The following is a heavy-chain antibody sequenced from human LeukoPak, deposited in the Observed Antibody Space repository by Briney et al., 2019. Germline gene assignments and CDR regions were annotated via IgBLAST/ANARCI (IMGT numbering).Heavy chain of an antibody. CDR2: IRSKANSYAT. Sequence: GRSLRLSCAASGFTFSGSAMHWVRQASGKGLEWVGRIRSKANSYATAYAASVKGRFTISRDDSKNTAYLQMNSLKTEDTAVYYCTRQIGLDWVTQPAGDYWGQGTLVTVSS. J-gene: IGHJ4*02. V-gene: IGHV3-73*01. D-gene: IGHD3/OR15-3a*01. CDR3: TRQIGLDWVTQPAGDY. CDR1: GFTFSGSA.